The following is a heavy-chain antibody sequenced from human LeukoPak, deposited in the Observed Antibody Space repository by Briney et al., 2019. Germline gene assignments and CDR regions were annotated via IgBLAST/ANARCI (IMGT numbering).Heavy chain of an antibody. CDR1: GFTFSSYA. D-gene: IGHD5-24*01. CDR3: AKRGDGYFYYFDY. V-gene: IGHV3-23*01. J-gene: IGHJ4*02. CDR2: VSGSGGGT. Sequence: GGSLRLSCAASGFTFSSYAMNWVRQAPGKGLEWVSTVSGSGGGTYYADSVKGRFTISRDNSKNTLYLQMNSLRAEDTAVYYCAKRGDGYFYYFDYWGQGTLVTVSS.